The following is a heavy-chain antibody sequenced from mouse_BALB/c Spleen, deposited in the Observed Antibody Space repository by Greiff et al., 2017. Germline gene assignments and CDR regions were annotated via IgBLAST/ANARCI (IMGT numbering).Heavy chain of an antibody. V-gene: IGHV3-2*02. Sequence: EVMLVESGPGLVKPSQSLSLTCTVTGYSITSDYAWNWIRQFPGNKLEWMGYISYSGSTSYNPSLKSRISITRDTSKNQFFLQLNSVTTEDTATYYCAREGLRRAWFAYWGQGTLVTVSA. CDR2: ISYSGST. CDR3: AREGLRRAWFAY. CDR1: GYSITSDYA. J-gene: IGHJ3*01. D-gene: IGHD2-2*01.